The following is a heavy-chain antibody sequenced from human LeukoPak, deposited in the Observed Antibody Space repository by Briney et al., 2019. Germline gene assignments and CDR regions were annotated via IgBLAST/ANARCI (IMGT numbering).Heavy chain of an antibody. CDR3: ARPLWFGELGYYYGMDV. CDR2: VNGDGSST. J-gene: IGHJ6*02. V-gene: IGHV3-74*01. CDR1: GFTFDDYA. Sequence: GGSLRLSCAASGFTFDDYAMHWVRQAPGKGLVWVSRVNGDGSSTTYADSVKGRFTISRDNAKNTLYLQMNSLRAEDTAVYYCARPLWFGELGYYYGMDVWGQGTTVTVSS. D-gene: IGHD3-10*01.